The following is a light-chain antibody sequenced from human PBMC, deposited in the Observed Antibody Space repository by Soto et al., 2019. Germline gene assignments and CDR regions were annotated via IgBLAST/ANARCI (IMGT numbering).Light chain of an antibody. CDR1: QSVGNY. V-gene: IGKV3-11*01. CDR2: DAS. CDR3: IQTPAWLD. Sequence: EIVLTQSPGTLSLSPGEKATLSCRANQSVGNYLAWYQQKPGQAPRLLVYDASDRATGIPTRFSGSGSGTDFTLNISSLEPDDVAVYYCIQTPAWLDFGG. J-gene: IGKJ4*01.